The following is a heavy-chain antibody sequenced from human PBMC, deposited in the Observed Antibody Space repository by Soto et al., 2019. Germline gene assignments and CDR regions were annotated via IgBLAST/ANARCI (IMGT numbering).Heavy chain of an antibody. CDR2: IYYSGRT. D-gene: IGHD2-21*02. CDR1: GESISSSSYY. CDR3: ARLRTMLVTPAYIDH. Sequence: SENLSVTCIVSGESISSSSYYWGWIRQPPGKGLEWIGSIYYSGRTYYNPSFKSRVTISIDTSKNQFSLKLSSVTATDTAGYYCARLRTMLVTPAYIDHWDQAPLVTVFS. V-gene: IGHV4-39*01. J-gene: IGHJ4*02.